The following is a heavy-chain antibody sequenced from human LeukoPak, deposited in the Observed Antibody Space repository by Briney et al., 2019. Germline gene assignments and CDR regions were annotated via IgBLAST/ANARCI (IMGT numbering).Heavy chain of an antibody. V-gene: IGHV4-34*01. D-gene: IGHD2-2*01. CDR1: GGSFSGYY. CDR3: AGPIPNCSSTSCYQASPLS. CDR2: INHSGST. J-gene: IGHJ5*02. Sequence: SETLSLTCAVYGGSFSGYYWSWIRQPPGKGLEWIGEINHSGSTNYNPSLKSRVTISVDTSKNQFSLKLSSVTAADTAVYYCAGPIPNCSSTSCYQASPLSWGQGTLVTVSS.